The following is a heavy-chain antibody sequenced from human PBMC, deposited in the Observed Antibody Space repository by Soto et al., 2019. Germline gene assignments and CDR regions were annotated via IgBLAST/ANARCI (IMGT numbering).Heavy chain of an antibody. CDR1: GGSISSGGYY. Sequence: SETLSLTCTVSGGSISSGGYYWSWIRQHPGKGLEWIGYIYYSGSTYYNPSLKSRVTISVDTSKNQFSLKLSSVTAADTAVYYCARVGIWFGKLLQAFDIWGQGTMVTVSS. CDR2: IYYSGST. CDR3: ARVGIWFGKLLQAFDI. J-gene: IGHJ3*02. D-gene: IGHD3-10*01. V-gene: IGHV4-31*03.